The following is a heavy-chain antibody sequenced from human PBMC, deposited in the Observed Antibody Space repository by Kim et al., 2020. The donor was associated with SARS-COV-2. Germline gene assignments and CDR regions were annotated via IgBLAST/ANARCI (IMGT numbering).Heavy chain of an antibody. V-gene: IGHV3-30*01. D-gene: IGHD6-19*01. Sequence: YADSVKGRLTISRDNSKNTRYLQMNSLRAEDTAVYYCARVYSSGWYYFDYWGQGTLVTVSS. CDR3: ARVYSSGWYYFDY. J-gene: IGHJ4*02.